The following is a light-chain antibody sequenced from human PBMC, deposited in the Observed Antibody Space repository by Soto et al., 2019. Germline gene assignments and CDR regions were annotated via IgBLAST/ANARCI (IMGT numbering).Light chain of an antibody. CDR2: DVT. V-gene: IGLV2-14*01. Sequence: QSALTQPASVSGSPGQSITISCTGTTNDVGGYNYVSWYQQHPGKAPKLMIYDVTNRPSGVSSRFSGSKSGNTASLTISGLQAEDEADYYCSSYTRSTTLVVFGGGTKLTVL. J-gene: IGLJ2*01. CDR1: TNDVGGYNY. CDR3: SSYTRSTTLVV.